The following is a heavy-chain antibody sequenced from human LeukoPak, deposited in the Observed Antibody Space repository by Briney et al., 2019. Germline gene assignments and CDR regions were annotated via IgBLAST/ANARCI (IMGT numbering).Heavy chain of an antibody. CDR3: VRDVWGDRDSYFDY. Sequence: GGSLRLSGAASGFTFSSYWMHWVGQATGKGLEWVSRINSDGRSTSYADSVKGRFTFSRDNAKNTLYLQMNSLRAEDTAVYYCVRDVWGDRDSYFDYWGQGTLVTVSS. CDR2: INSDGRST. J-gene: IGHJ4*02. V-gene: IGHV3-74*01. D-gene: IGHD2-21*01. CDR1: GFTFSSYW.